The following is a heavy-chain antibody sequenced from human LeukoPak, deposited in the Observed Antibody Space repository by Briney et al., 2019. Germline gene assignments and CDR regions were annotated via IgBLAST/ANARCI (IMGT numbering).Heavy chain of an antibody. CDR3: ARYGLGIAVAGHRRMDV. CDR2: IYYSGST. CDR1: GGSISSSSYY. D-gene: IGHD6-19*01. V-gene: IGHV4-39*01. J-gene: IGHJ6*02. Sequence: SETLSLTCTVSGGSISSSSYYWGWLRQPPGKGLEWIGSIYYSGSTYYNPSLKSRVTISVDTSKNQFSLKLRSVTAADTAVYYCARYGLGIAVAGHRRMDVWGQGTTVTVSS.